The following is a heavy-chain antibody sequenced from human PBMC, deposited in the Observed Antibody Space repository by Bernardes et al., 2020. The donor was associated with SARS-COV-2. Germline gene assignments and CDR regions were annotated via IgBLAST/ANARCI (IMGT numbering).Heavy chain of an antibody. CDR1: GFILSNYW. CDR2: ISDDGATT. D-gene: IGHD6-19*01. J-gene: IGHJ2*01. V-gene: IGHV3-74*01. Sequence: WGSLRLSCAASGFILSNYWLHWVRQVPGKGLVWVSRISDDGATTTYADSVKGRFTISRDKAKNTMSLQMNSLRVEDTAVYYCGKRAVSGNNWYFDLWGRGTLVTVSS. CDR3: GKRAVSGNNWYFDL.